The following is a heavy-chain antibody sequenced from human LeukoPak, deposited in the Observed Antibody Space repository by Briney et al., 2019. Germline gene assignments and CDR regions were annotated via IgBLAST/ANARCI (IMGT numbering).Heavy chain of an antibody. CDR2: TYYRSKWYN. CDR1: GDSVSSNSAA. V-gene: IGHV6-1*01. D-gene: IGHD6-13*01. CDR3: ARERSSSWYSDYYYYGMDV. J-gene: IGHJ6*02. Sequence: SQTLSLTCAISGDSVSSNSAAWNWIRQSPSRGLEWLGRTYYRSKWYNDYAVSVKSRITINPDTSKNQFSLQLNSVTPEDTAVYYCARERSSSWYSDYYYYGMDVWGQGTTVTVSS.